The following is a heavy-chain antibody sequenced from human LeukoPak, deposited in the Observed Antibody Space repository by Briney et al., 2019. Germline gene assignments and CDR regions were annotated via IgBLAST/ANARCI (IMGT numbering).Heavy chain of an antibody. Sequence: SETLSLTCTVSGGSISSYYWSWIRQPPGKGLEWIGYIYYSGSTNYNPSLKSRVTISVDTSKNQFSLKLSSVTAADTAVYYCAAYTGEQQHAFDHWGQGTLVTVSS. CDR2: IYYSGST. J-gene: IGHJ5*02. CDR1: GGSISSYY. V-gene: IGHV4-59*01. D-gene: IGHD6-13*01. CDR3: AAYTGEQQHAFDH.